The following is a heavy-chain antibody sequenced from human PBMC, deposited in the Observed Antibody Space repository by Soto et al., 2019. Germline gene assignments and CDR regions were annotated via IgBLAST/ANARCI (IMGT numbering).Heavy chain of an antibody. CDR1: VGTFNSFA. D-gene: IGHD2-21*01. J-gene: IGHJ6*02. V-gene: IGHV1-69*12. CDR3: ARDRVMRGNSYYYGMDV. CDR2: IIPGFASP. Sequence: QVLLVQSGAEVKKPGSSMKVSCKTSVGTFNSFAISWVRLVPGQGLEWMGVIIPGFASPTYAQTLQGRVSITADESTTTAYMELSSLRSEDTAVYYCARDRVMRGNSYYYGMDVWGQGTTVTVSS.